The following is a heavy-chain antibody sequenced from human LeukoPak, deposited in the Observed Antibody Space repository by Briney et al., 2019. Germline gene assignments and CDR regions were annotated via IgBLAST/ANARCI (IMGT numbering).Heavy chain of an antibody. J-gene: IGHJ4*02. CDR2: INPNSGGT. V-gene: IGHV1-2*02. CDR1: GYTFTGYY. D-gene: IGHD2-2*01. Sequence: ASVTVSCKASGYTFTGYYMHWVRQAPGQGLEWMGWINPNSGGTNYAQKFQGRVTMTRDTSISTAYMELSRLRSDDTAVYYCASPLGYCSSTSCYDYWGQGTLVTVSS. CDR3: ASPLGYCSSTSCYDY.